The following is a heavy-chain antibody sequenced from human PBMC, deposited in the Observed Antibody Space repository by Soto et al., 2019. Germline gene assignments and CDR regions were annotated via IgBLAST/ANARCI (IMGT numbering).Heavy chain of an antibody. CDR2: IYYSGST. CDR1: GGSITSGGYY. CDR3: ARDGVSELTFGGVRMDV. D-gene: IGHD3-16*01. Sequence: QVQLQESGPGLVKPSQTLSLTCTVSGGSITSGGYYWSWIRQHPGKGLEWIGYIYYSGSTYYNPSLKSRVTISVDTSKNQFSLKLSSVTAADTAVYYCARDGVSELTFGGVRMDVWGQGTTVTVSS. J-gene: IGHJ6*02. V-gene: IGHV4-31*03.